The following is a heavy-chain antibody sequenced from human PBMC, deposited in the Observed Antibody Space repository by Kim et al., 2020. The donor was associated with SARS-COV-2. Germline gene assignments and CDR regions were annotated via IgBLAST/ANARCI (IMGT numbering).Heavy chain of an antibody. J-gene: IGHJ6*02. CDR1: GFTFSRYW. CDR2: INTDGSTT. Sequence: GGSLRLSCAASGFTFSRYWMHWVRQVPGKGLEWVSRINTDGSTTSYADSVKGRFTISRDNAKNTLHLQMNSLRDEDTAVYYCTRDQITATIRVYYYYYYGMDVWGQGTTVTVSS. V-gene: IGHV3-74*01. D-gene: IGHD1-7*01. CDR3: TRDQITATIRVYYYYYYGMDV.